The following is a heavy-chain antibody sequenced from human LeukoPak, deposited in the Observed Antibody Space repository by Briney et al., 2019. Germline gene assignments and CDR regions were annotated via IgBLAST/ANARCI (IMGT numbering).Heavy chain of an antibody. V-gene: IGHV4-61*01. Sequence: NLSETLSLTCTVSGGSISSSSYYWSWIRQPPGKGLEWIGYIYYSGSTNYNPSLQSRVTISVDTSKNQFSLKLSSVTAADTAVYYCASSSSSRFDYWGQGTLVSVSS. D-gene: IGHD6-6*01. CDR2: IYYSGST. CDR3: ASSSSSRFDY. J-gene: IGHJ4*02. CDR1: GGSISSSSYY.